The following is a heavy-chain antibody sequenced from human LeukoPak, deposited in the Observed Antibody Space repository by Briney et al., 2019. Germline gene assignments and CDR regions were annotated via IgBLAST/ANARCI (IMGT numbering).Heavy chain of an antibody. CDR3: ATQLWRSGWLFDY. CDR2: ISRNGGST. CDR1: GFTFNSYP. J-gene: IGHJ4*02. D-gene: IGHD6-19*01. V-gene: IGHV3-64D*06. Sequence: GGSLRLSCSASGFTFNSYPVHWVRQAPGKGLEYVSGISRNGGSTYYADSVKGRFTISRDNSKNTLYLQMSSLRAEDTAVYYCATQLWRSGWLFDYWGQGTLVTVSS.